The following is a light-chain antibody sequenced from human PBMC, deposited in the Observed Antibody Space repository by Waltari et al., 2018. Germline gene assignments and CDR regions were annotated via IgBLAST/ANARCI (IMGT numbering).Light chain of an antibody. CDR2: EAT. V-gene: IGKV1-5*03. Sequence: DIQMTQYPSTLSASVGARVTITCRASQSIGSWLAWYQQKPGKAPKLLIYEATSLESGVPSRFSASGSGTEFTLTISSLQPDDFATYYCQRYNSYPITFGPGTKVDI. CDR1: QSIGSW. J-gene: IGKJ3*01. CDR3: QRYNSYPIT.